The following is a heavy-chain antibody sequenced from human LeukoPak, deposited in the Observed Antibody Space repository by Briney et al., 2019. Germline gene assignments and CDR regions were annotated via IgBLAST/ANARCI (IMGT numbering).Heavy chain of an antibody. J-gene: IGHJ4*02. Sequence: SETLSLTCTVSGYSISSGYYWGWIRQPPGKGLEWIGSIYHSGSTYYNPSLKSRVTISLDTSKNQFSLKLSSVTAADTAVYYCARVGVDSSGYYYLVVFDYWGQGTLVTVSS. D-gene: IGHD3-22*01. V-gene: IGHV4-38-2*02. CDR1: GYSISSGYY. CDR2: IYHSGST. CDR3: ARVGVDSSGYYYLVVFDY.